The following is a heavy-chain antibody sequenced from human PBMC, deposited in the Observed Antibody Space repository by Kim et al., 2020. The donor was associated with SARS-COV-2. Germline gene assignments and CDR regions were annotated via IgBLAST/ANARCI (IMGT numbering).Heavy chain of an antibody. CDR2: INHSGST. J-gene: IGHJ4*02. CDR3: ARIPQWLTPPAGTPFDY. CDR1: GGSFSGYY. D-gene: IGHD6-19*01. Sequence: SETLSLTCAVYGGSFSGYYWSWIRQPPGKGLEWIGEINHSGSTNYNPSLKSRVTISVDTSKNQFSLKLSSVTAADTAVYYCARIPQWLTPPAGTPFDYWGQGTLVTVSS. V-gene: IGHV4-34*01.